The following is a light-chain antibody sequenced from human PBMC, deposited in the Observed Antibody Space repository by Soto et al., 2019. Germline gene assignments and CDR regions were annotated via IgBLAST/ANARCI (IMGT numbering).Light chain of an antibody. CDR2: DVS. Sequence: QSVLTQPASVSGSPGQSITISCTGTSSDVAGYKYVSWYQQHPGKAPQLMIYDVSNRPSGVSDRFSGSNSANTASLTISWLQAEDEADYYCSSYTSSSTYGFGTGTKVTVL. CDR1: SSDVAGYKY. CDR3: SSYTSSSTYG. V-gene: IGLV2-14*01. J-gene: IGLJ1*01.